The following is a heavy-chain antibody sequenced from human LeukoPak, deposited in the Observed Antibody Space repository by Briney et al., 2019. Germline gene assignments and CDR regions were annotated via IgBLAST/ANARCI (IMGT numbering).Heavy chain of an antibody. CDR1: GFIFSTYS. V-gene: IGHV3-48*01. J-gene: IGHJ4*02. CDR2: ISSTDSTI. CDR3: ARDYERSGWYFPQVFDY. D-gene: IGHD6-19*01. Sequence: GGSLRLSCAASGFIFSTYSMNWVRQAPGKGLEWVSYISSTDSTIYYADSVQGRFTISRDNAKNSLYLLMNSLRAEDTAVYYCARDYERSGWYFPQVFDYWGQGTLVTVSS.